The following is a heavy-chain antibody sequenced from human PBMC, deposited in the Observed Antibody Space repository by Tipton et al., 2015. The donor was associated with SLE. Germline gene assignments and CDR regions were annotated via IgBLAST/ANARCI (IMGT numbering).Heavy chain of an antibody. Sequence: LRLSCTVSGGSISSYYWSWIRQPPGKGLEWIGSIYHSGGTYYNPSLQSRGTISVETSKNQFSLKLSSVTAADTAVYYCAERSSRRKPLDWFDPWGQGTLVTVSS. CDR3: AERSSRRKPLDWFDP. J-gene: IGHJ5*02. CDR1: GGSISSYY. CDR2: IYHSGGT. D-gene: IGHD6-13*01. V-gene: IGHV4-59*04.